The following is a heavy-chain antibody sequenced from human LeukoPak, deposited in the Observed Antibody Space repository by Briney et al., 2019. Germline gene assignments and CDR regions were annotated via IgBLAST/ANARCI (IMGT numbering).Heavy chain of an antibody. V-gene: IGHV4-30-4*01. Sequence: SETLSLTCTVSGGSISSGDYYWSWIRQPPGKGLEWIGYIYYSGSTYYNPSLKSRVTISVDTSKNQFSLKLSSVTAADTAVYYCARLRFLEWLDYMGPFDYWGQGTLVTVSS. D-gene: IGHD3-3*01. CDR2: IYYSGST. CDR3: ARLRFLEWLDYMGPFDY. CDR1: GGSISSGDYY. J-gene: IGHJ4*02.